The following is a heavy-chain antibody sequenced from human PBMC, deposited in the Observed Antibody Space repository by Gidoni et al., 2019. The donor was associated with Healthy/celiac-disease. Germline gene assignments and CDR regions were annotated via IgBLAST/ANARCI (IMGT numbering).Heavy chain of an antibody. J-gene: IGHJ4*02. CDR3: AKDPFYSSGSDY. D-gene: IGHD6-19*01. CDR1: GFTFSSYA. V-gene: IGHV3-23*01. CDR2: ISGSGGST. Sequence: EVQLLESGGGLVQPGGSLRLSWAASGFTFSSYAMRWVRQAPGKGLEWVSAISGSGGSTYYADSVKGRFTISRDNSKNTLYLQMNSLRAEDTAVYYCAKDPFYSSGSDYWGQGTLVTVSS.